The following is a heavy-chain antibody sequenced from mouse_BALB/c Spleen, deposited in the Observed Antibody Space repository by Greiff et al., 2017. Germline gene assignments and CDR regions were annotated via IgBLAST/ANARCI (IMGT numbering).Heavy chain of an antibody. J-gene: IGHJ1*01. V-gene: IGHV5-12-1*01. CDR1: GFAFSSYD. Sequence: EVQGVESGGGLVKPGGSLKLSCAASGFAFSSYDMSWVRQTPEKRLEWVAYISSGGGSTYYPDTVKGRFTISRDNAKNTLYLQMSSLKSEDTAMYYCARHWYFDVWGAGTTVTVSS. CDR2: ISSGGGST. CDR3: ARHWYFDV.